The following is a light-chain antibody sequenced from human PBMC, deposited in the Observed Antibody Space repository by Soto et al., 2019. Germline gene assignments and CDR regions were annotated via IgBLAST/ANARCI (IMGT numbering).Light chain of an antibody. V-gene: IGKV2-28*01. Sequence: DIVMTQSALSLPVTPGEPASISCRSSQSLLHSNGYNYLDWYLQKPGQSPQLLIYLGSNRASGVPDRFSGSGSGTDFTLKISRVEAEDVGVYYCMQALHTPYTFDQGTKLEIK. CDR1: QSLLHSNGYNY. J-gene: IGKJ2*01. CDR3: MQALHTPYT. CDR2: LGS.